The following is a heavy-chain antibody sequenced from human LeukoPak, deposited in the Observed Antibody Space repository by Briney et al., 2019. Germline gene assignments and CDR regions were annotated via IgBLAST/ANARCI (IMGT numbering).Heavy chain of an antibody. CDR2: ISSNGIYI. J-gene: IGHJ4*02. CDR3: AKSVSGYRDY. D-gene: IGHD3-3*01. V-gene: IGHV3-21*04. CDR1: GFTFSNYS. Sequence: RGSLRLSCAASGFTFSNYSMNWVRQAPGKGLEWVSSISSNGIYIYYADSVKGRFTISRDNSKNTLYLQMNSLRAEDTAVYYCAKSVSGYRDYWGQGTLVTVSS.